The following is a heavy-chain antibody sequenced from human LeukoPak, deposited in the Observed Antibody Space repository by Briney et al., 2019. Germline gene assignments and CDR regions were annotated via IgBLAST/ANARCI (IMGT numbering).Heavy chain of an antibody. CDR1: GFTFSRSA. CDR3: AKDGLYYDGSEHVYYFDS. V-gene: IGHV3-23*01. CDR2: IIYSGGAT. Sequence: PGGSLRLSCAASGFTFSRSAMTWVRQGPGTGLEFVASIIYSGGATYYADSVKGRFTISRDNSKNTQYLQMNSLRAEDTALYYCAKDGLYYDGSEHVYYFDSWGQGTLVTVSS. J-gene: IGHJ4*02. D-gene: IGHD3-22*01.